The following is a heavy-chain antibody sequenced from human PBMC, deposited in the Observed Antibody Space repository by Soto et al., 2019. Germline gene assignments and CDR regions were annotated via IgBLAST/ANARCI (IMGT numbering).Heavy chain of an antibody. V-gene: IGHV3-53*04. CDR1: GFTVSSNY. CDR2: IYSGGST. Sequence: EVQLVESGGGLVQPGGSLRLSCAASGFTVSSNYMSWVRQAPGKGLEWVSVIYSGGSTYYADSVKGRFTISRHNSKNTLYLQMNSLRAEDTAVYYCARERVEVVAAPGYNWFDPWGQGTLVTVSS. J-gene: IGHJ5*02. D-gene: IGHD2-15*01. CDR3: ARERVEVVAAPGYNWFDP.